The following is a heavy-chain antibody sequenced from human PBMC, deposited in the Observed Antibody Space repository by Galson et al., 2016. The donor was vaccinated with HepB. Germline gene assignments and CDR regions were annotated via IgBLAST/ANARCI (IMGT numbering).Heavy chain of an antibody. Sequence: TLSLTCTVSGGSISSGGYYWSWFRQHPGKGLEWIGYIYYSGSTYYNPSLKSRVSISVDTSKNQFSLKLSSVTAADTAVYYCAKITSGYGAFDIWGQGTMVTV. CDR3: AKITSGYGAFDI. V-gene: IGHV4-31*03. CDR2: IYYSGST. J-gene: IGHJ3*02. D-gene: IGHD3-22*01. CDR1: GGSISSGGYY.